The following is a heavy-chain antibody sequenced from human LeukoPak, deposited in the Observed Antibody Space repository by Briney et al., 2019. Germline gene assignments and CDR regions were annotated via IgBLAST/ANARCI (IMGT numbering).Heavy chain of an antibody. J-gene: IGHJ4*02. CDR1: GFTFSSYG. CDR2: ISYDGSNK. CDR3: AKEYCSNSVCHSLDY. Sequence: GGSLRLSCAASGFTFSSYGMHWVRQAPGKGLEWVAVISYDGSNKYYADSVKGRFTFSRDNSKNTLYLQMNSLRAEDTAVYYCAKEYCSNSVCHSLDYWGQGTLVTVSS. V-gene: IGHV3-30*18. D-gene: IGHD2-8*01.